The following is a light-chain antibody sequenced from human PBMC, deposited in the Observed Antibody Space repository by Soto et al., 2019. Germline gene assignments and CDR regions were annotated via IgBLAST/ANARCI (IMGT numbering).Light chain of an antibody. J-gene: IGLJ2*01. CDR3: QPWPSSIVV. Sequence: QLVLTQSPSASASLGASVKLTCTLSSGHSSYAIAWHQQQPEKGPRYLMKLNSDGSHSKGDGIPDRFSGSSSGAERCLTISLLQEEDEAEYYCQPWPSSIVVFGGGTKLTVL. CDR2: LNSDGSH. CDR1: SGHSSYA. V-gene: IGLV4-69*01.